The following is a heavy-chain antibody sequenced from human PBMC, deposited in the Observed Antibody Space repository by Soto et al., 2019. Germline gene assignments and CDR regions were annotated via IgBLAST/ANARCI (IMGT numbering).Heavy chain of an antibody. Sequence: QVQLQQWGAGLLKPSETLSLTCAVYSGSFSGYYWGWIRQPPGKRLEWIGDTNHRGSTNYNPSLKGRITISVDTSKNQFSLELRSVTAADTAVYYCVRDFDVWGQGNLDTVSS. V-gene: IGHV4-34*01. J-gene: IGHJ5*02. CDR3: VRDFDV. CDR2: TNHRGST. CDR1: SGSFSGYY.